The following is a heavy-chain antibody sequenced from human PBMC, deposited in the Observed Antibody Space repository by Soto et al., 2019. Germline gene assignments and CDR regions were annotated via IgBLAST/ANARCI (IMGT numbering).Heavy chain of an antibody. V-gene: IGHV1-69*01. CDR2: IIPVFDTP. CDR3: ARGGALSTSWYWGDGLDS. D-gene: IGHD6-13*01. Sequence: QVHLEQSGSEVKKSGSSVKVSCKSSGNSFSSHAITWVRQAPGQGLEWMGGIIPVFDTPTYARRFQDRVTIAADQSTNTSYMELRSLRSEETAVYYCARGGALSTSWYWGDGLDSWGQGTQVTVSS. CDR1: GNSFSSHA. J-gene: IGHJ4*02.